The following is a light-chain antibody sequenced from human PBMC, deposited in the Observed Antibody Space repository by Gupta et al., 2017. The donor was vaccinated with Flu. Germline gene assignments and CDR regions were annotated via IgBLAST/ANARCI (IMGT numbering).Light chain of an antibody. CDR2: KGS. J-gene: IGKJ3*01. CDR1: QSLVHGNGDTY. V-gene: IGKV2-30*02. Sequence: DVVMTQSPLSLPVTLGQPASISCRSSQSLVHGNGDTYLNWFQQRPGQSPRRLIYKGSNRDSGVPDSFSGSGSGTDFTLKIISVEAEDVGIYYCTQTKNWPTVFGHWTKVDIK. CDR3: TQTKNWPTV.